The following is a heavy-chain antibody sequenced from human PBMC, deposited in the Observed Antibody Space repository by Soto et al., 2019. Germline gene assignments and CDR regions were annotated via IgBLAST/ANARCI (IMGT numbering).Heavy chain of an antibody. Sequence: SVKVSCKASGGTFSSYAISWVRQAPGQGLEWMGGIIPIFGTANYADSVKGRFTISRDSSKNTLYLQMNSLRAEDTAVYYCARGVPITPGIFDYRGQGTLVTVSS. CDR3: ARGVPITPGIFDY. D-gene: IGHD5-12*01. CDR2: IIPIFGTA. J-gene: IGHJ4*02. V-gene: IGHV1-69*05. CDR1: GGTFSSYA.